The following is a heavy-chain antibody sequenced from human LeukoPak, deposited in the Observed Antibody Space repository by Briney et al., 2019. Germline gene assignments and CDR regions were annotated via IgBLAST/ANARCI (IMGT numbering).Heavy chain of an antibody. CDR1: GFTFSNYI. V-gene: IGHV3-21*01. D-gene: IGHD3-3*01. CDR2: ISSSSSYI. J-gene: IGHJ5*02. Sequence: GGSLRLSCAASGFTFSNYIMNWVRQAPGKGLEWVSSISSSSSYIYYADSVKGRFTISRDNAKNSLYLQMNSLSAEDTAVYYCARSHYDFWSGYSAGFDPWGQGTLVTVSS. CDR3: ARSHYDFWSGYSAGFDP.